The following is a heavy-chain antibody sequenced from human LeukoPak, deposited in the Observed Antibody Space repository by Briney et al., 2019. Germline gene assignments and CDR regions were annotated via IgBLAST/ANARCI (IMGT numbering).Heavy chain of an antibody. D-gene: IGHD3-22*01. V-gene: IGHV1-46*01. CDR3: ARGDLIVVVITNLLPNAFDI. J-gene: IGHJ3*02. CDR1: GYTFTSYG. Sequence: ASVKVSCKASGYTFTSYGISWVRQAPGQGLEWMGIINPSGGSTSYAQKFQGRVTMTRDTSTSTVYMELSSLRSEDTAVYYCARGDLIVVVITNLLPNAFDIWGQGTMVTVSS. CDR2: INPSGGST.